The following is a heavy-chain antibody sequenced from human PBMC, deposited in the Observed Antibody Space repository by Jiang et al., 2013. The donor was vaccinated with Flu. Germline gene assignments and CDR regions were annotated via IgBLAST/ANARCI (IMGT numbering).Heavy chain of an antibody. J-gene: IGHJ5*02. V-gene: IGHV1-69*01. CDR2: IIPIFGTA. CDR3: ARDLGDYGDLNWFDP. CDR1: GGTFSSYA. D-gene: IGHD4-17*01. Sequence: CGAEVKKPGSSVKVSCKASGGTFSSYAISWVRQAPGQGLEWMGGIIPIFGTANYAQKFQGRVTITADESTSTAYMELSSLRSEDTAVYYCARDLGDYGDLNWFDPGAREPWSPSPQ.